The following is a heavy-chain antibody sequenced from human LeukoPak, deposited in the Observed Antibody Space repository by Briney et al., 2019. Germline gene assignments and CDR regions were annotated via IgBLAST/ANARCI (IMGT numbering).Heavy chain of an antibody. V-gene: IGHV3-66*01. Sequence: GGSLILSCAASGFTVSSNYMSWVRQAPGKGLEWVSVIYSGGSTYYADSVKGRFTISRDNSKNTLYLQMNSLRAEDTAVYYCARTPDCSGGSCYYYYGMDVWGQGTTVTVSS. CDR2: IYSGGST. CDR1: GFTVSSNY. J-gene: IGHJ6*02. CDR3: ARTPDCSGGSCYYYYGMDV. D-gene: IGHD2-15*01.